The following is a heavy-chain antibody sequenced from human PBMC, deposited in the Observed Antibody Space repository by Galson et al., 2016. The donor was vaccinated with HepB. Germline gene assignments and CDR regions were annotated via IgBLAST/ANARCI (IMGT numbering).Heavy chain of an antibody. CDR2: FIPVSGTP. Sequence: SVKVSCKASGGTFKNITISWLRQAPGQGLEWMGGFIPVSGTPNYAQEFQGRVTIIADGSPTSAYMELSSLRSDDTAIYYCATDGVNRGTWYRHFAYWGQGAVVTVSS. CDR1: GGTFKNIT. CDR3: ATDGVNRGTWYRHFAY. J-gene: IGHJ4*02. D-gene: IGHD6-13*01. V-gene: IGHV1-69*13.